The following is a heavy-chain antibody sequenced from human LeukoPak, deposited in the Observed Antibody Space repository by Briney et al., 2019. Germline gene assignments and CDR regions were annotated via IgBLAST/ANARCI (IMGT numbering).Heavy chain of an antibody. Sequence: PSETLSLTCTVSGGSLSSYYWSWIRQPPGKGVEGIGYIYYSGSTNYNPSLKSRVTISVDTSKNQFSLKLSSVTAADTAVYYCARGQYYDSSGYYTDYWGQGTLVTVSS. CDR2: IYYSGST. D-gene: IGHD3-22*01. CDR3: ARGQYYDSSGYYTDY. V-gene: IGHV4-59*01. J-gene: IGHJ4*02. CDR1: GGSLSSYY.